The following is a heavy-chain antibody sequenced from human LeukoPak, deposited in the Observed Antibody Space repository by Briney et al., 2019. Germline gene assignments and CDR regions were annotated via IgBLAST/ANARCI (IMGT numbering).Heavy chain of an antibody. J-gene: IGHJ4*02. CDR1: GFTFSSYA. CDR3: AKFLPTHIVVANYYFDY. V-gene: IGHV3-23*01. D-gene: IGHD2-21*01. Sequence: GGSLRLSCAASGFTFSSYAMSWVRQAPGKGLEWVSAISGSGGSTYYADSVKGRFTISRDNSKNTLYLQMNSLRAEDTAVYYCAKFLPTHIVVANYYFDYWRQGTLVTVSS. CDR2: ISGSGGST.